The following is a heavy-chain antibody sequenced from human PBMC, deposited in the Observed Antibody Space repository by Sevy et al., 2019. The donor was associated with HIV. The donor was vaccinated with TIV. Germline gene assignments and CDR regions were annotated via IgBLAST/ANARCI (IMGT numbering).Heavy chain of an antibody. J-gene: IGHJ4*02. CDR1: GGTFSSYA. Sequence: ASVKVSCKASGGTFSSYAISWVRQAPGQGLEWMGGIIPIFGTANYAQKFQGRVTITADESTSTAYMELSSLRSEDTAVYYCATELSDLGYGMAAAGTLFTNWGQGTLVTVSS. D-gene: IGHD6-13*01. CDR2: IIPIFGTA. V-gene: IGHV1-69*13. CDR3: ATELSDLGYGMAAAGTLFTN.